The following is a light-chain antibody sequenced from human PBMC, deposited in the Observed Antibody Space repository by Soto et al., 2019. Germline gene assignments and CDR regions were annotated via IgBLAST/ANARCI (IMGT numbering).Light chain of an antibody. J-gene: IGLJ3*02. V-gene: IGLV2-8*01. CDR2: DFT. CDR1: NSDLGGFKF. Sequence: QSALTQPPSASGSPGQSVTISCTGTNSDLGGFKFVSWYQHHPGKAPKLIIYDFTKRPSGVPERFPGSRSANTASLTVSGLQADDEADYYCNSFAATAAGDTWVFGGGTKLTVL. CDR3: NSFAATAAGDTWV.